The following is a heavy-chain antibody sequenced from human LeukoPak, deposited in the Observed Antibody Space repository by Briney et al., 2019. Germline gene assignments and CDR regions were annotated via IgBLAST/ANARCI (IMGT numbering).Heavy chain of an antibody. Sequence: GGSLRLSCAASGFTFNTYSMSWVRQAPGKGLEWVANIKQDGSEKYYVDSVKGRFTISRDNAKNSLYLQMNSLRAEDTAVYYCARGPVHSSSWYGDYYYSYMDVWGKGTTVTVSS. CDR1: GFTFNTYS. J-gene: IGHJ6*03. V-gene: IGHV3-7*01. CDR3: ARGPVHSSSWYGDYYYSYMDV. D-gene: IGHD6-13*01. CDR2: IKQDGSEK.